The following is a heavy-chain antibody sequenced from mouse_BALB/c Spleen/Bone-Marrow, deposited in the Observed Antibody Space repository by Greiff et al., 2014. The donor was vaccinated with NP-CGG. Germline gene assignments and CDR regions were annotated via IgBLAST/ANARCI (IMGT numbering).Heavy chain of an antibody. CDR3: ARAAYDPYAMDY. CDR1: GYTFTSYY. CDR2: INPNNDGT. D-gene: IGHD2-3*01. V-gene: IGHV1S81*02. J-gene: IGHJ4*01. Sequence: VQLQQSGAELVKPGASVKLSCKASGYTFTSYYMYWVKQRPGQSLEWIGEINPNNDGTNFNEKFKSKATLTVDKSSSTAYMQLSSLTSEDSAVYYCARAAYDPYAMDYWGQGTSVTVSS.